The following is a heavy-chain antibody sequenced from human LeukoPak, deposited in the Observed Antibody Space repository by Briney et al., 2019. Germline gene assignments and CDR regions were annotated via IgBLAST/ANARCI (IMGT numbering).Heavy chain of an antibody. V-gene: IGHV1-69*04. CDR2: IIPIFGIA. CDR1: GGTFSSCA. D-gene: IGHD5-24*01. CDR3: ARAPSRDGCNSPNWFDP. Sequence: ASVKVSCKASGGTFSSCAISWVRQAPGQGLEWMGRIIPIFGIANYAQKFQGRVTITADKSTSTAYMELSSLRSEDTAVYYCARAPSRDGCNSPNWFDPWGQGTLVTVSS. J-gene: IGHJ5*02.